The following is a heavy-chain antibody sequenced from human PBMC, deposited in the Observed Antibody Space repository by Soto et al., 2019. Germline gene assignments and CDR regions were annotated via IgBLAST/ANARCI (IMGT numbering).Heavy chain of an antibody. V-gene: IGHV1-18*01. Sequence: QVQLVQSGTEVKKPGASVRVSCTASGYSFTNYGITWVRQAPGQGLEWLGWVSGHNGNTNYAQKFQGRITMTADTSITTAQKDPRSLTSEDTGVYYGGRDVLGDFFGTGGYWGDRWGQGTLVTVSS. CDR1: GYSFTNYG. J-gene: IGHJ5*02. CDR3: GRDVLGDFFGTGGYWGDR. D-gene: IGHD3-16*01. CDR2: VSGHNGNT.